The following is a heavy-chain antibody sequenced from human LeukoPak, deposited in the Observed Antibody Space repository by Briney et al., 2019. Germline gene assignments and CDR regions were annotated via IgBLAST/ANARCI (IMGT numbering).Heavy chain of an antibody. CDR1: GYTFSNYG. J-gene: IGHJ6*03. V-gene: IGHV1-18*01. CDR2: ISAYTGNT. D-gene: IGHD1-7*01. Sequence: ASVKVSCKASGYTFSNYGISWVRQAPGQGREWMGWISAYTGNTNYAQKVQGRVTMTTDTSTSTAYMELRSLSSDDTAVYYCARTVLGGTIIHHYYYYMDVWGQGTTVTVSS. CDR3: ARTVLGGTIIHHYYYYMDV.